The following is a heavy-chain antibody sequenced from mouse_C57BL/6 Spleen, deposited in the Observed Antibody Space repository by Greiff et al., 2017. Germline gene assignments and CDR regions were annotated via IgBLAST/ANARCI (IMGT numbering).Heavy chain of an antibody. J-gene: IGHJ1*03. D-gene: IGHD1-1*01. Sequence: EVKLMESGPGLVKPSQSLSLTCSVTGYSITSGYYWNWIRQFPGNKLEWMGYISYDGSNNYNPSLKNRISITRDTSKNQFFLKLNSVTTEDTATYYCARLTTVVAPLYWYFDVWGTGTTVTVSS. V-gene: IGHV3-6*01. CDR3: ARLTTVVAPLYWYFDV. CDR2: ISYDGSN. CDR1: GYSITSGYY.